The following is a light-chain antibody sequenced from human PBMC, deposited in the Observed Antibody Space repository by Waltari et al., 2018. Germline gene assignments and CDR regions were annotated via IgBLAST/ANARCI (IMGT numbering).Light chain of an antibody. CDR2: RAS. V-gene: IGKV3-20*01. J-gene: IGKJ1*01. CDR1: QSVGSSS. CDR3: QQHGSLPAT. Sequence: DIVFTQSPRTAPLSPGDRVTLSCRASQSVGSSSLAWYQQKPGQAPRLVIYRASSRATGIPDRFSGSGSGTDFSLTISRMEPEDFAVYYCQQHGSLPATFGQGTKVEIK.